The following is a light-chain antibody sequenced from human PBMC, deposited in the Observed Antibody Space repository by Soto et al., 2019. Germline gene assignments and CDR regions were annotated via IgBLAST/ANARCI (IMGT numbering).Light chain of an antibody. CDR1: QSVSSSY. CDR2: GAS. Sequence: EIVLTQSPGTLSLSPGERATLSCRASQSVSSSYLARYQQKPGQAPRLLIYGASTRATGIPDTFSGSGSGTDFTLTISRLEPEDFAVYYCQQYGSSRWTFGQGTKVEIK. CDR3: QQYGSSRWT. V-gene: IGKV3-20*01. J-gene: IGKJ1*01.